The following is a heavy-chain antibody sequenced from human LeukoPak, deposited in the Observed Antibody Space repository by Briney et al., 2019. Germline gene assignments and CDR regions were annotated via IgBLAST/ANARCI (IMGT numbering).Heavy chain of an antibody. V-gene: IGHV4-34*01. CDR2: INHSGST. CDR1: GGSFSGYY. J-gene: IGHJ4*02. CDR3: ARVGYGSGSYFVRSLFDC. Sequence: SETLSLTCAVYGGSFSGYYWSWIRQPPGKGLEWIGEINHSGSTNYNPSLKSRVTISVDTSKNQFSLKLSSVTAADTAVYYCARVGYGSGSYFVRSLFDCWGQGTLVTVSS. D-gene: IGHD3-10*01.